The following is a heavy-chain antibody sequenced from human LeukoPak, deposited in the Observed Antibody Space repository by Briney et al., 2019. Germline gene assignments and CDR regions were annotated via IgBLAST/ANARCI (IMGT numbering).Heavy chain of an antibody. CDR1: GFTFSNAW. Sequence: GGSLRLSCAASGFTFSNAWMSWVRQAPGKGLEWVGGIKSKTDGGTTDYAAPVKGRFTISRDDSKNTLYLQMNSLKTEDTAVYYCTTGISGYDSDYWGQGTLVTVSS. J-gene: IGHJ4*02. V-gene: IGHV3-15*01. D-gene: IGHD5-12*01. CDR3: TTGISGYDSDY. CDR2: IKSKTDGGTT.